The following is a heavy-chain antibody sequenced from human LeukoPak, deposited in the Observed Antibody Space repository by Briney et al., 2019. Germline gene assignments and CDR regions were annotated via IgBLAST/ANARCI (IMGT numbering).Heavy chain of an antibody. CDR1: GFTLSSYG. Sequence: GGSLRLSCAASGFTLSSYGMHWVRQAPGKGPEWVAVIWYDGSNKYYADSVKGRFTISRDNSKNTLYLQMNSLRAEDTAVYYCAKGGLYSSGLNWGQGTLVTVSS. CDR3: AKGGLYSSGLN. CDR2: IWYDGSNK. D-gene: IGHD6-19*01. J-gene: IGHJ4*02. V-gene: IGHV3-33*06.